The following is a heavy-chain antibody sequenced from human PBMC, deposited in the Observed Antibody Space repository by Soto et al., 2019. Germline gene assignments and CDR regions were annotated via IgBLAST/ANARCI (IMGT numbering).Heavy chain of an antibody. D-gene: IGHD5-12*01. Sequence: ASVNVSCKASGYTFTGYYIPWVRQAPGQGLEWMGWINPNSGGTNYAQKFQGWVTITRDTSISTAYMELSRLRSDDTAVYYCARGRLRLDYWGQGTMVTVSS. V-gene: IGHV1-2*04. CDR1: GYTFTGYY. CDR3: ARGRLRLDY. J-gene: IGHJ4*02. CDR2: INPNSGGT.